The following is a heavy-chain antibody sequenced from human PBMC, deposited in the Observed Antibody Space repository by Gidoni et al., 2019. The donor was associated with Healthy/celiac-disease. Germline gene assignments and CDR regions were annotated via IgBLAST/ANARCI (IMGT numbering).Heavy chain of an antibody. Sequence: QVQLQESGPGLVKPSETLYLTCNVSGGSISSYYWSWIRQPPGKGLEWIGYIYYSGSTNYNPSLKSRVTISVDTSKNQFSLKLSSVTAADTAVYYCATTSPGYFSSTPFDYWGQGTLVTVSS. CDR2: IYYSGST. CDR3: ATTSPGYFSSTPFDY. V-gene: IGHV4-59*08. J-gene: IGHJ4*02. CDR1: GGSISSYY. D-gene: IGHD6-13*01.